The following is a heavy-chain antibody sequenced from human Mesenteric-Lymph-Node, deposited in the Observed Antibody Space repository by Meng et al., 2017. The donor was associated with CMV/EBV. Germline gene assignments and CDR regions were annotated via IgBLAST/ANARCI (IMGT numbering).Heavy chain of an antibody. V-gene: IGHV1-2*02. D-gene: IGHD2-15*01. CDR2: ISPSRGGT. CDR1: GYTFIDHC. Sequence: ASVKVSCKASGYTFIDHCLHWVRQAPGQRLEWMGWISPSRGGTKYAQKFQGRVTITRDTSISTAYMDLSSLTPDDSAVYYCVRDAYIGAVAGIGDNWGQGTVVTVSS. CDR3: VRDAYIGAVAGIGDN. J-gene: IGHJ4*02.